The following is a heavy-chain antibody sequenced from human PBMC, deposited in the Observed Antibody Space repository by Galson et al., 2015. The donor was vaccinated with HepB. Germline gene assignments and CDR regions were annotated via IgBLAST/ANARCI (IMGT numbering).Heavy chain of an antibody. CDR1: GYSFTSYW. CDR3: ARQRDYASPRIDC. J-gene: IGHJ4*02. Sequence: QSGAEVKKPGESLRISCKASGYSFTSYWITWARQMPGKGLEWMGRIEPSDSYTNYSPSFQGHITISADKSISTAYLQWSSLKASDTAMYYCARQRDYASPRIDCWGQGILVTVSS. D-gene: IGHD4-17*01. CDR2: IEPSDSYT. V-gene: IGHV5-10-1*01.